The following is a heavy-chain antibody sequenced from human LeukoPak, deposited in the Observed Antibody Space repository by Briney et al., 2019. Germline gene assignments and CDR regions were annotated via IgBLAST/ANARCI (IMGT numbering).Heavy chain of an antibody. CDR1: GFIFTNYY. V-gene: IGHV1-46*01. Sequence: ASVKISCKASGFIFTNYYMHWVRQAPGQGPEWMGIINPDTGSTTYAQKFQGRVAMTRDTSTRTIHMGLSSLRSEDTAVYYCARGPYLDHAALFYDWGARTLVSVSS. CDR2: INPDTGST. J-gene: IGHJ4*02. D-gene: IGHD2-15*01. CDR3: ARGPYLDHAALFYD.